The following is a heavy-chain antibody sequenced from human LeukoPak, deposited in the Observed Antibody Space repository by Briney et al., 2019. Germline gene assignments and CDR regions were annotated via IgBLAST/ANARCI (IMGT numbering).Heavy chain of an antibody. CDR3: AREFYGSGSNAPYYYYYGMDV. V-gene: IGHV4-30-4*01. D-gene: IGHD3-10*01. CDR2: VFYSGSA. CDR1: GASIDSGDYY. Sequence: PSETLSLTCTVPGASIDSGDYYWSWIRQPPGKGLEWIGYVFYSGSAYYNPSLKSRLIISVDTSKNQFSLKLSSVTAADTAVYYCAREFYGSGSNAPYYYYYGMDVWGRGTTVTVSS. J-gene: IGHJ6*02.